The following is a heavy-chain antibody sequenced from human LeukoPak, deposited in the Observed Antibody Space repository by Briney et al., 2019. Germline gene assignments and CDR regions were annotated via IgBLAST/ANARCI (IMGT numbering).Heavy chain of an antibody. CDR3: ATGGIAAATAIDY. Sequence: PGGSLRLSCAASGFTFSSYSMNWVRQAPGKGLEWVSYISSSGSTIYYADSVKGRFTISRDNAKNSLYLQMNSLRAEDTAVYYCATGGIAAATAIDYWGQGTLVTVSS. CDR1: GFTFSSYS. V-gene: IGHV3-48*04. CDR2: ISSSGSTI. D-gene: IGHD6-13*01. J-gene: IGHJ4*02.